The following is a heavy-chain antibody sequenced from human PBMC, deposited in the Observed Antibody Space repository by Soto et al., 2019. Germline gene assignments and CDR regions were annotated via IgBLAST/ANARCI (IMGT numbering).Heavy chain of an antibody. CDR2: ISGSGGST. D-gene: IGHD4-17*01. Sequence: GGSLRLSCAASGFTFSSYAMSWVRQAPGKGLEWVSAISGSGGSTYYADSVKGRFTISRDNSKNTLYLQMNSLRAEDTAVYYCASSHPEGDDYGDYARYTISRYGMDVWGQGTTVTVSS. CDR3: ASSHPEGDDYGDYARYTISRYGMDV. CDR1: GFTFSSYA. J-gene: IGHJ6*02. V-gene: IGHV3-23*01.